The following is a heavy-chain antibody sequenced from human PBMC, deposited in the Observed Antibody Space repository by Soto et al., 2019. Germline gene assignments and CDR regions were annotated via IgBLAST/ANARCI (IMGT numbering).Heavy chain of an antibody. CDR3: ARDKRDLRFLEWSYYFGY. CDR2: ISYDGSNK. Sequence: QVPLVESGGGVVQPGRSLRLSCAPSGFTFSNYAMHWVRQAPGKGLEWVAVISYDGSNKYYADSVKGRFTISRDNSKNTLYLQMNSLRAEDTAVYYCARDKRDLRFLEWSYYFGYWGQGTLVTVSS. V-gene: IGHV3-30-3*01. D-gene: IGHD3-3*01. J-gene: IGHJ4*02. CDR1: GFTFSNYA.